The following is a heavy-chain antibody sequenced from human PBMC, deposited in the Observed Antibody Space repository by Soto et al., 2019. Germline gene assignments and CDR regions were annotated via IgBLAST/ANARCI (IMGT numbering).Heavy chain of an antibody. J-gene: IGHJ4*02. V-gene: IGHV3-23*01. Sequence: EVQLLESGGGLVQPGGSLRLSCAASGFTFSSYAMSWVRQAPGKGLEWVSAISGSGGSTYYADSVKGRFTISRDNSKNPLYLKMNSLRAEDTAVYYCANTLYGEREDYWGQETLVTVSS. CDR1: GFTFSSYA. CDR2: ISGSGGST. CDR3: ANTLYGEREDY. D-gene: IGHD4-17*01.